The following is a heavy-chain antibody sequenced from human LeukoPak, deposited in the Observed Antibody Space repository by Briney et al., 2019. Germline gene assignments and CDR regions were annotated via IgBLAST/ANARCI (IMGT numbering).Heavy chain of an antibody. J-gene: IGHJ4*02. CDR3: AKRAVYSAGSYFEY. CDR1: GFTFNSYA. D-gene: IGHD3-10*01. V-gene: IGHV3-23*01. Sequence: GGSLRLSCAASGFTFNSYAMSWVRQAPGQGLEWVSGVSGRGDSTYYADSVKGRFTISRDTSTNTLYLQMNSLRADDTAVYYCAKRAVYSAGSYFEYWGQGALVTVSS. CDR2: VSGRGDST.